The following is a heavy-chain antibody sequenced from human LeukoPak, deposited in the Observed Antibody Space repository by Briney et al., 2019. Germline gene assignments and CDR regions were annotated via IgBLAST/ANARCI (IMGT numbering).Heavy chain of an antibody. Sequence: GGSLRLSCAASGLIFSNAWMTWVRQAPGKWLEWVGRIKSKVNGETTDYGEPVQGRFTISRDDSKNMLYLQMNSLTSEDTAMYYCTKDLPFTRGGVIVDWGQGTLVTVSS. CDR3: TKDLPFTRGGVIVD. CDR1: GLIFSNAW. D-gene: IGHD3-16*01. J-gene: IGHJ4*02. CDR2: IKSKVNGETT. V-gene: IGHV3-15*01.